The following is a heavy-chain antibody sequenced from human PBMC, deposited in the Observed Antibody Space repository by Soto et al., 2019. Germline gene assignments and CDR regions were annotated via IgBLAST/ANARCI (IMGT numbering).Heavy chain of an antibody. V-gene: IGHV3-30*18. CDR1: GFTFSSYG. Sequence: PGGSLRLSCAASGFTFSSYGMHWVRQAPGKGLEWVAVISYDGSNKYYADSVKGRFTISRDNSKNTLYLQMNSLRAEDTAVYYCAKGNKGSGWFDYWGQGTLVTVSS. J-gene: IGHJ4*02. CDR2: ISYDGSNK. CDR3: AKGNKGSGWFDY. D-gene: IGHD6-19*01.